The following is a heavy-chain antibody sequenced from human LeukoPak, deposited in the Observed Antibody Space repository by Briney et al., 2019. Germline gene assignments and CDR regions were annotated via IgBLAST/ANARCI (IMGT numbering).Heavy chain of an antibody. CDR1: GSTFSSYA. Sequence: ASVKVSCKASGSTFSSYAISWVRQAPGQGLEWMGGIIPIFGTANYAQKFQGRVTITADKSTSTAYMELSSLRSEDTAVYYCARGDNGYGSGSYRRYFDYWGQGTLVTVSS. CDR3: ARGDNGYGSGSYRRYFDY. V-gene: IGHV1-69*06. CDR2: IIPIFGTA. D-gene: IGHD3-10*01. J-gene: IGHJ4*02.